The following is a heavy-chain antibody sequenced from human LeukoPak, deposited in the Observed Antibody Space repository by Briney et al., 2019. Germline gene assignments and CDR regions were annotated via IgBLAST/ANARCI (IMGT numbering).Heavy chain of an antibody. D-gene: IGHD2-21*02. V-gene: IGHV1-69*13. CDR2: IIPIFGTA. CDR3: TIGGGDQPDFDI. Sequence: ASVKVSCKASGGTFSSYAISWVRQAPGQGLEWMGGIIPIFGTANYAQKFQGRVTITADESTSTAYMELSSLRSEDTAVYYCTIGGGDQPDFDIWGQGTMVTVSS. J-gene: IGHJ3*02. CDR1: GGTFSSYA.